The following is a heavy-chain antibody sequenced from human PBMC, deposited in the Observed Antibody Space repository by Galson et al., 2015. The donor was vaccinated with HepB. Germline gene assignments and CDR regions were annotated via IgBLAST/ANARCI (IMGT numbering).Heavy chain of an antibody. CDR1: GYTFTSYD. CDR3: ARGPDIVATISYYYYMDV. Sequence: SVKVSCKAYGYTFTSYDINWVRQATGQGLEWMGWMNPNSGNTGYTQKFQCRVTMNSNTSISTAYMELSSLRSEDTAVYYCARGPDIVATISYYYYMDVWCKGTTVTVSS. J-gene: IGHJ6*03. V-gene: IGHV1-8*01. CDR2: MNPNSGNT. D-gene: IGHD5-12*01.